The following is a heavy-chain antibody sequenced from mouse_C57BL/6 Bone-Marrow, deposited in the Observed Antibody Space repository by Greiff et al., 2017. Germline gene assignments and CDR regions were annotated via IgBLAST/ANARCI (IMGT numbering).Heavy chain of an antibody. CDR3: ARGYYGFAY. CDR1: GYAFSSSW. CDR2: IDPSDSYT. Sequence: VQLQQSGPELVKPGASVKISCKASGYAFSSSWMHWVKQRPGQGLEWIGEIDPSDSYTNYNQKFKGKSTLTVDKSSSTAYMQLSSLTSEDSAVYYCARGYYGFAYWGQGTLVTVSA. D-gene: IGHD1-1*01. V-gene: IGHV1-69*01. J-gene: IGHJ3*01.